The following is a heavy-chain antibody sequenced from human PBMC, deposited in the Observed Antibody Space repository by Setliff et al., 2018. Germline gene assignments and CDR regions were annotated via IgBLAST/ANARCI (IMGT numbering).Heavy chain of an antibody. J-gene: IGHJ4*02. V-gene: IGHV3-48*03. CDR2: ISSDGSTV. CDR1: GFTFSTYE. Sequence: GGSLRLSCAASGFTFSTYEMNWVRQAPGKGLEWVSYISSDGSTVFYADSVTGRFTISRDNAKNSLYLQMNSLRADEMAIYYCARDACPYSSKWCHHFDYWGQGTLVTVSS. CDR3: ARDACPYSSKWCHHFDY. D-gene: IGHD6-13*01.